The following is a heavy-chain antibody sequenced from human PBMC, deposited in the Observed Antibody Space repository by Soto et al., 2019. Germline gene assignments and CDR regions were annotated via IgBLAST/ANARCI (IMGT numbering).Heavy chain of an antibody. Sequence: GGSLRLSCAASGFTLSSYGMHWVRQAPGKGLEWVAVISYDGSNKYYADSVKGRFTISRDNSKNTLYLQMNSLRAEDTAVYYCARGGSLNWYFDLWGRGTLVTVSS. CDR2: ISYDGSNK. J-gene: IGHJ2*01. CDR1: GFTLSSYG. V-gene: IGHV3-30*03. D-gene: IGHD1-26*01. CDR3: ARGGSLNWYFDL.